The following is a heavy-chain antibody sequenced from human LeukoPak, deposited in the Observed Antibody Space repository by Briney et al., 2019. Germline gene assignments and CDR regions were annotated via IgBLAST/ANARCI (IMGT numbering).Heavy chain of an antibody. V-gene: IGHV1-2*02. CDR3: ARRDIVVVPAAINYFDY. J-gene: IGHJ4*02. CDR2: INPNSGGT. CDR1: GYTFTGYY. Sequence: ASVKASCKASGYTFTGYYMHWVRQAPGQGLEWMGWINPNSGGTNYAQKFQGRVTMTRDTSISTAYMELSRLRSDDTAVYYCARRDIVVVPAAINYFDYWGQGTLVTVSS. D-gene: IGHD2-2*01.